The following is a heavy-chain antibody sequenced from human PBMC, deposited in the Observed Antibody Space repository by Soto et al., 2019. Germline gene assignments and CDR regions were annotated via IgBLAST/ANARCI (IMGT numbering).Heavy chain of an antibody. V-gene: IGHV4-38-2*01. Sequence: KTSETLSLTCAVSGYSISSGNYWAWIRQPPGRGLEWIGSLYHIGSTHYNTSLKSRVTISVDTSKNHFSLELSSVTAADTATYYCRSSTSCYDESCVDVWGQGTMVT. D-gene: IGHD2-2*01. J-gene: IGHJ6*02. CDR2: LYHIGST. CDR3: RSSTSCYDESCVDV. CDR1: GYSISSGNY.